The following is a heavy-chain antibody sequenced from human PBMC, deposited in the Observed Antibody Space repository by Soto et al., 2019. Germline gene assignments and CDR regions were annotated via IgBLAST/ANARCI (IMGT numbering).Heavy chain of an antibody. V-gene: IGHV1-69*08. D-gene: IGHD6-13*01. CDR3: ARDADSSSL. Sequence: QVQLVQSGAEVKKPGSSVKVSCKASGGTFSSYTISWVRQAPGQGRELMGRIIPILGIANYAQKFHGRVTITADKSTSTAYMELSSLRSEDTAVYYCARDADSSSLWGQGTLVTVSS. J-gene: IGHJ4*02. CDR2: IIPILGIA. CDR1: GGTFSSYT.